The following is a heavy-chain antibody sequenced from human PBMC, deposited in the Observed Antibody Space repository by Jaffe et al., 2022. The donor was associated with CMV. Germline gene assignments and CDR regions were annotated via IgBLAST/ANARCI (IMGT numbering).Heavy chain of an antibody. J-gene: IGHJ3*02. CDR1: GYSFTSYW. Sequence: EVQLVQSGAEVKKPGESLKISCKGSGYSFTSYWIGWVRQMPGKGLEWMGIIYPGDSDTRYSPSFQGQVTISADKSISTAYLQWSSLKASDTAMYYCARGYSFEYYYDSSGYSVSAAGAFDIWGQGTMVTVSS. D-gene: IGHD3-22*01. CDR3: ARGYSFEYYYDSSGYSVSAAGAFDI. CDR2: IYPGDSDT. V-gene: IGHV5-51*01.